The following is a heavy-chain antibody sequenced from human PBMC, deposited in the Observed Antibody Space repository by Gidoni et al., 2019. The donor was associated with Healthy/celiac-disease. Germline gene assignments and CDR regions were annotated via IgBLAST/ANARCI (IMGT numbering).Heavy chain of an antibody. CDR3: ARTPGSTYYYGSGDLYYFDY. Sequence: QVQLVESGGGVVQPGRYLRLSCAASGFTFSSYAMHWVRQAPGKGLEWVAVISYGGSNKYYADSVNGLFTISRDNSKNTLYLQMNSLRAEDTAVYYCARTPGSTYYYGSGDLYYFDYWGQGTLVTVSS. CDR1: GFTFSSYA. J-gene: IGHJ4*02. CDR2: ISYGGSNK. V-gene: IGHV3-30*01. D-gene: IGHD3-10*01.